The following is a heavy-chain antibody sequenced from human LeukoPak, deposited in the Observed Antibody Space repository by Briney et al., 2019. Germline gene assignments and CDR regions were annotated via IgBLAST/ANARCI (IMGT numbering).Heavy chain of an antibody. J-gene: IGHJ4*02. CDR1: GYSFTGYY. Sequence: GASVKVSCKASGYSFTGYYMHWVRQAPGQGLEWMGWINPNSGGTNYAQKFQGRVTMARDTSISTAYMELSRLRSDDTAVYYCAREYSSASADYWGQGTLVTVSS. CDR2: INPNSGGT. D-gene: IGHD6-25*01. CDR3: AREYSSASADY. V-gene: IGHV1-2*02.